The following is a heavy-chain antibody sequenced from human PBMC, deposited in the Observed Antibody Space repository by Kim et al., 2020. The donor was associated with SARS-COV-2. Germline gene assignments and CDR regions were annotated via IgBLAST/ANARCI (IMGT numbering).Heavy chain of an antibody. Sequence: TNYNPPLKSRVTISRDTSKNQFSLKLISVTAADTAVYYCATGPLARAPKYWGQGTLVSVSS. CDR3: ATGPLARAPKY. V-gene: IGHV4-59*01. CDR2: T. J-gene: IGHJ4*02.